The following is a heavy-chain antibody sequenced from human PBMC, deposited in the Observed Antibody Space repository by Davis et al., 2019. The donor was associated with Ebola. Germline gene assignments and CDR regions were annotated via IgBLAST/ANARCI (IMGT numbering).Heavy chain of an antibody. J-gene: IGHJ4*02. D-gene: IGHD6-13*01. CDR1: GFTFSSYS. Sequence: GGSLRLSCAASGFTFSSYSMNWVRQAPGKGLEWVSSISSSSSYIYYADSVKGRFTISRGNAKNSLYLQMNSLRAEDTAVYYCARDVPPGQYSSSWEFDYWGQGTLVTVSS. CDR3: ARDVPPGQYSSSWEFDY. V-gene: IGHV3-21*01. CDR2: ISSSSSYI.